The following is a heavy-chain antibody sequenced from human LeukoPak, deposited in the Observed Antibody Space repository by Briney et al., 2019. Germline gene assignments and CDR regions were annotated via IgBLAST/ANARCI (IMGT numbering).Heavy chain of an antibody. V-gene: IGHV1-18*01. Sequence: ASVKVSCKASGGTFSSYAISWVRQAPGQGLEWMGWISAYNGNTNYAQKLQGRVTMTTDTSTSTAYMELRSLRSDDTAVYYCARGEKVRYYDILTGYYSLVGFDPWGQGTLVTVSS. J-gene: IGHJ5*02. CDR1: GGTFSSYA. CDR3: ARGEKVRYYDILTGYYSLVGFDP. D-gene: IGHD3-9*01. CDR2: ISAYNGNT.